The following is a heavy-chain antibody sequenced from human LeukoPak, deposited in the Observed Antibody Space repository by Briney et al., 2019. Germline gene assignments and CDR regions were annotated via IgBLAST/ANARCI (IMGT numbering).Heavy chain of an antibody. V-gene: IGHV3-7*01. J-gene: IGHJ4*02. CDR2: INPDGNKK. CDR1: GLTFSSSW. CDR3: AREDTASFDY. D-gene: IGHD5-18*01. Sequence: HTGGSLRLSCAVSGLTFSSSWIDWVRQAPGKGLEWVASINPDGNKKYSADSVKGRFTISRDNAENSLYLQMNSLRAEDTAVYYCAREDTASFDYWGQGTLVTVSS.